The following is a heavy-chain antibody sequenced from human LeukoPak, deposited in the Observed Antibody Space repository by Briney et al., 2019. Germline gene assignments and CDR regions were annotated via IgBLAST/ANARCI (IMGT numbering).Heavy chain of an antibody. D-gene: IGHD6-13*01. CDR3: ARVGHRKAAAGVFDY. CDR2: IYYSGST. Sequence: PSETLSLTCTVCGGSISSSSYYWGWIRQPPGKGLEWIGSIYYSGSTYYNPSLKSRVTMSVDKSKNLVFLRLMSVTAADTAVYYCARVGHRKAAAGVFDYWGQGTLVTVSS. J-gene: IGHJ4*02. CDR1: GGSISSSSYY. V-gene: IGHV4-39*02.